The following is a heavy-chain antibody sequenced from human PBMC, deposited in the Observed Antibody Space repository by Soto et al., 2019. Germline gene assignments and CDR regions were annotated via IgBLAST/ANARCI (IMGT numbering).Heavy chain of an antibody. Sequence: GGSLRLSCAASGFTFSSYWMSWVRQAPGKGLEWVANIKQDGSEKYYVDSGKGRFTISRDNAKNSLYLQMNSLRAEDTAVYYCARGLRGIAVAGDAFDIWGQGTMVTVSS. CDR1: GFTFSSYW. CDR2: IKQDGSEK. D-gene: IGHD6-19*01. J-gene: IGHJ3*02. CDR3: ARGLRGIAVAGDAFDI. V-gene: IGHV3-7*01.